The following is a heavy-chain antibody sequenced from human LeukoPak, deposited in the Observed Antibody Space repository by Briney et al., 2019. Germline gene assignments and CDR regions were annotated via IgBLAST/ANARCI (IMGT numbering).Heavy chain of an antibody. CDR2: ISGSGGST. CDR3: AKDIGYCTNGVCYSPPFDY. J-gene: IGHJ4*02. CDR1: GFTFSSYA. V-gene: IGHV3-23*01. Sequence: PGESLRLSCAASGFTFSSYAMSWVRQAPGKGLEWVPAISGSGGSTYYADSVKGRFTISRDNSKNTVYLQMNSLRAEDTAVYYCAKDIGYCTNGVCYSPPFDYWGQGTLVTVSS. D-gene: IGHD2-8*01.